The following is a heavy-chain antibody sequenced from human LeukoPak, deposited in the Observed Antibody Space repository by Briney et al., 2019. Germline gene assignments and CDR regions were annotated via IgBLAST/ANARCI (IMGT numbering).Heavy chain of an antibody. CDR3: ARGSSAGASLRHDY. CDR2: IKQDGSEE. D-gene: IGHD1-26*01. Sequence: GGSLRLSCAAYGFTFSSYWMSWVRQAPGKGLEWVANIKQDGSEENFVDSVKGRFTISRDNAKKSLYLQMNSLRAEDTAVYYCARGSSAGASLRHDYWGQGTLVTVFS. CDR1: GFTFSSYW. V-gene: IGHV3-7*01. J-gene: IGHJ4*02.